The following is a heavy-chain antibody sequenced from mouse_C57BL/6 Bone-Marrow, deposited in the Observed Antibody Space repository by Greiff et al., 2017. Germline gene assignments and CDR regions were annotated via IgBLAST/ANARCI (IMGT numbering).Heavy chain of an antibody. D-gene: IGHD1-1*01. J-gene: IGHJ4*01. CDR1: GYTFTSYW. CDR3: AREGVYCWAMDY. Sequence: QVQLQQPGAELVMPGASVKLSCKASGYTFTSYWMHWVKQRPGHGLEWIGEIDPSAGYTNYNQKFKGKSTLTVDKSSSTAYMQLSSLTSEDSAVYYCAREGVYCWAMDYWGQGTSVTVSS. CDR2: IDPSAGYT. V-gene: IGHV1-69*01.